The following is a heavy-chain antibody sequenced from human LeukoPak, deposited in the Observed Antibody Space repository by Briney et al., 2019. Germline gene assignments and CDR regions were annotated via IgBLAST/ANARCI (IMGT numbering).Heavy chain of an antibody. Sequence: SVKLSCKTSGGTFNNSAISWVRQAPGQGLEWLGGIMPLFGTAGYAQKFQGRVTITKNESTRTVYLELTSLTSDDTAVYYCARDVHGDYGSGWFDPWGQGTLVSVSS. CDR3: ARDVHGDYGSGWFDP. CDR2: IMPLFGTA. V-gene: IGHV1-69*05. D-gene: IGHD4-17*01. CDR1: GGTFNNSA. J-gene: IGHJ5*02.